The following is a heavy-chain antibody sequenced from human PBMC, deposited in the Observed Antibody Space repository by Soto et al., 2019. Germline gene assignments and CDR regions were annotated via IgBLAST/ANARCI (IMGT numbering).Heavy chain of an antibody. Sequence: VKFSFKASGYTFSNYVVNWVRQAPGQGLDCIGWISAYNGDTNYAQNLQGRVTVTTDIPTSTAYMELRSLRSDNTFVYFCSRGTLTSQMDVWGQGTTVTVSS. CDR1: GYTFSNYV. J-gene: IGHJ6*02. CDR2: ISAYNGDT. V-gene: IGHV1-18*01. D-gene: IGHD3-9*01. CDR3: SRGTLTSQMDV.